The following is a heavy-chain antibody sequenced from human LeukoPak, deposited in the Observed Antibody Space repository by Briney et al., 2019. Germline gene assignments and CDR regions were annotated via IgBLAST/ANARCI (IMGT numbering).Heavy chain of an antibody. J-gene: IGHJ4*02. V-gene: IGHV4-30-4*07. D-gene: IGHD4-17*01. Sequence: SETLSLTCTVSGGSINSGDYHWSWIRQPPGKGLGWIGSTYYQPSLKSRVSISVDISKNQFSLKLSSVTAADTAVYYCARGPTVTTDYWGQGTLVTVSS. CDR3: ARGPTVTTDY. CDR1: GGSINSGDYH. CDR2: ST.